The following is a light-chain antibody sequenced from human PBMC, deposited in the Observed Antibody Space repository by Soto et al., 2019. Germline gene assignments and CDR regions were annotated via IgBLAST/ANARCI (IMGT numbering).Light chain of an antibody. CDR2: RTS. V-gene: IGKV3D-20*02. CDR3: QQRTNWPDT. J-gene: IGKJ5*01. Sequence: EIALTQSPATLSVSPGERATLSCRACLSISSNLAWYQQKPGQAPRLLMFRTSSRATGIPDRLSGSGSGTDFTLTITRLEPEDFAVYYCQQRTNWPDTFGQGTRLEIK. CDR1: LSISSN.